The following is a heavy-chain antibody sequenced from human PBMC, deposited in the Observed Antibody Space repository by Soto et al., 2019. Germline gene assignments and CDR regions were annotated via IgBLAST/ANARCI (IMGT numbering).Heavy chain of an antibody. CDR3: VQTTGWPGFDF. V-gene: IGHV3-53*01. CDR1: GFTVSSKY. CDR2: IYGGGTT. D-gene: IGHD6-19*01. Sequence: PGGSLRLSCAASGFTVSSKYMTWVRQAPGKGLEWVSVIYGGGTTYYADSVKGRLTISRDNSKNTLFLQVNSLRVEDTAVYYCVQTTGWPGFDFWGQGTLVTVSS. J-gene: IGHJ4*02.